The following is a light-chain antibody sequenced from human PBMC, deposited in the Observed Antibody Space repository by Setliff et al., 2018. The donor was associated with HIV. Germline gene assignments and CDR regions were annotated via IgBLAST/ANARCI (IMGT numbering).Light chain of an antibody. CDR2: ADN. V-gene: IGLV3-21*03. CDR3: QVWDTSNDHHV. Sequence: SYELTQPPSVSVAPGKTARITCGGNNIGSKSVHWYQQKPGQAPVLVVYADNDRPSGIPERFSGSNSGNTATLTISRVEAGDEADYYCQVWDTSNDHHVFGTGTKVTVL. CDR1: NIGSKS. J-gene: IGLJ1*01.